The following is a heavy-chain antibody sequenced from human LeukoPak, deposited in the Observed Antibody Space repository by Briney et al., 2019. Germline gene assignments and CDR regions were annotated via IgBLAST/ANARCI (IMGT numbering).Heavy chain of an antibody. CDR3: ARDSIRFLDLPPSVY. J-gene: IGHJ4*02. Sequence: ASVNVSCKASGYIFVTYGISWVRQAPGQGLEWLGWISAYNGNTKYAQKFRGRVTMTRDTSTSTAYMELRSLRSDDTAVYYCARDSIRFLDLPPSVYWGQGTLVTVSS. V-gene: IGHV1-18*01. CDR1: GYIFVTYG. D-gene: IGHD3-3*01. CDR2: ISAYNGNT.